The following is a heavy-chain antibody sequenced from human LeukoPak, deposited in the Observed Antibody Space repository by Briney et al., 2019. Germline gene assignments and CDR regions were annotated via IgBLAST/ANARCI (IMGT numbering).Heavy chain of an antibody. CDR2: IMPLFGTA. CDR3: AREHYIAAHRAFDI. Sequence: SVKVSCKTSGGTFNNSAISWVRRAPGQGLEWLGGIMPLFGTAGYAQKFQGRVTITKDESTRTVYLELTSLTSDDTAVYYCAREHYIAAHRAFDIWGQGTMVTVSS. CDR1: GGTFNNSA. D-gene: IGHD6-6*01. V-gene: IGHV1-69*05. J-gene: IGHJ3*02.